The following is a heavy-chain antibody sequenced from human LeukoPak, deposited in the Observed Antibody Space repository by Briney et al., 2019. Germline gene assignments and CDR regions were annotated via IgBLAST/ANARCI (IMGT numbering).Heavy chain of an antibody. J-gene: IGHJ5*02. CDR1: GYTFTGYY. CDR3: ARSRIAAAGINWFDP. D-gene: IGHD6-13*01. CDR2: MNPNSGNT. V-gene: IGHV1-8*02. Sequence: SVKVSCKASGYTFTGYYMHWVRQAPGQGLEWMGWMNPNSGNTGYAQKFQGRVTMTRNTSISTAYMELSSLTSEGTAVYYCARSRIAAAGINWFDPWGQGTLVTVSS.